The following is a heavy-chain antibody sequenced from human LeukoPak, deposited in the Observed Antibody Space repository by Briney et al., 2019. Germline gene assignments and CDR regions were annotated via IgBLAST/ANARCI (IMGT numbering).Heavy chain of an antibody. CDR2: LTLSGST. CDR1: GASISNDY. J-gene: IGHJ4*02. V-gene: IGHV4-4*07. D-gene: IGHD6-19*01. CDR3: ARETKDDSGWYGYFFAY. Sequence: SETLSLTCSVSGASISNDYWTWIRQPAGKGLEWIGHLTLSGSTTYNPSLKSRVTMSVDTSKNQFSLKMTSLTAADTAVYYCARETKDDSGWYGYFFAYWGQGTLVTVSS.